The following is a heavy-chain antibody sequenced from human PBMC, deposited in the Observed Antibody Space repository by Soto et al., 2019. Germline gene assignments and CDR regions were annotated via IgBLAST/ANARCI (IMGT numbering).Heavy chain of an antibody. V-gene: IGHV5-51*01. CDR3: ARGYYYDSSGYYFDY. D-gene: IGHD3-22*01. J-gene: IGHJ4*02. Sequence: GESLKISCKGSGYSFSIYWIGWVRQMPGKGLEWMGIIYPGDSDTRYSPSFQGQVTISADKSISTAYLQWSSLKASDTAMYYCARGYYYDSSGYYFDYWGQGTLVTVSS. CDR1: GYSFSIYW. CDR2: IYPGDSDT.